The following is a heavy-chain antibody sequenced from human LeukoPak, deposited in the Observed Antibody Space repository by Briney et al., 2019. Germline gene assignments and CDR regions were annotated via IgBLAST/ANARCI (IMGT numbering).Heavy chain of an antibody. CDR1: GGSFSGYY. V-gene: IGHV4-34*01. CDR3: ARAGIVVRFLMRPLDY. J-gene: IGHJ4*02. D-gene: IGHD3-22*01. Sequence: SETLSLTCAVYGGSFSGYYWSWIRQPPGKGVEWIGEINHSGSTNYNPSLKSRVTISVDTSKNQFSLKLSSVTAADTAVYYCARAGIVVRFLMRPLDYWGQGTLVTVSS. CDR2: INHSGST.